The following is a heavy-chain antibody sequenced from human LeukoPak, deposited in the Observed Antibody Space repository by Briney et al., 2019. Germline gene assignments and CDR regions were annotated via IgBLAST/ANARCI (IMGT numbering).Heavy chain of an antibody. J-gene: IGHJ4*02. D-gene: IGHD4-11*01. Sequence: SETLSLTCTVSGGSFSSGSYYWSWIRQPPGKGLEWIGYIYYSGSTNYNPSLKSRVTISVDTSKNQFSLKLSSVTAADTAVYYCARDAATVTTGFDYWGQGTLVTVSS. CDR3: ARDAATVTTGFDY. CDR2: IYYSGST. CDR1: GGSFSSGSYY. V-gene: IGHV4-61*01.